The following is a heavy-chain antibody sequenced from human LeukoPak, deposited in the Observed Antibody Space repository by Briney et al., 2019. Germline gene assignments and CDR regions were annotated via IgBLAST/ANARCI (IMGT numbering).Heavy chain of an antibody. CDR1: GGTFSSYA. Sequence: SVKVSCKASGGTFSSYAISWVRQAPGQGLEWLGGIIPIFGTANYAQKFQGRVTITADESTSTAYMELSSLRSEDTAVYYCARGGYSGSYYTFDYWGQGTLVTVSS. CDR2: IIPIFGTA. V-gene: IGHV1-69*01. J-gene: IGHJ4*02. CDR3: ARGGYSGSYYTFDY. D-gene: IGHD1-26*01.